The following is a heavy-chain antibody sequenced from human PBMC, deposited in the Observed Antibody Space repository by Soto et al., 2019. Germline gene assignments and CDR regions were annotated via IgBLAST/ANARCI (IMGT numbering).Heavy chain of an antibody. CDR2: IKQGGSEK. V-gene: IGHV3-7*01. CDR3: ARDSDYGEDYNHGMDV. Sequence: GGSLRLSCEVSGFTFSIYWMSWVRQAPGNGLEWVANIKQGGSEKYYVDSVKGRFTISRDNAKNSLYLQMNSLRAEDTAVYYCARDSDYGEDYNHGMDVWSQGTTVTVSS. J-gene: IGHJ6*02. D-gene: IGHD4-17*01. CDR1: GFTFSIYW.